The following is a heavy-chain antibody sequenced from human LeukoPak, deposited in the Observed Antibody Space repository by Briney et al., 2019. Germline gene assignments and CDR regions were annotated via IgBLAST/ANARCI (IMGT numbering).Heavy chain of an antibody. CDR1: GFTFSDYY. CDR3: ATQPSNYDILTGYYSDNFDY. J-gene: IGHJ4*02. D-gene: IGHD3-9*01. CDR2: ISSSGSTI. V-gene: IGHV3-11*01. Sequence: GGSLRLSCAASGFTFSDYYMSWIRQAPGKGLEWVSYISSSGSTIYYADSVQGRFTISRDNAKNSLYLQMNSLRAEDTAVYYCATQPSNYDILTGYYSDNFDYWGQGTLVTVSS.